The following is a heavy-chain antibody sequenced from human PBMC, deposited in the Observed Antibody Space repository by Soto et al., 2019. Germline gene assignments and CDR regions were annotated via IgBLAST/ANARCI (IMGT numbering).Heavy chain of an antibody. CDR3: ARGLYLTFDY. J-gene: IGHJ4*02. V-gene: IGHV4-34*01. Sequence: PSETLSLTCAVYGGSFSGYYWSWIRQPPGKGLEWIGEINHSGSTNYNPSLKSRVTISVDTSKNQFSLKLSSVTAADTAVYYCARGLYLTFDYWGQGTLVTVSS. CDR2: INHSGST. D-gene: IGHD2-2*02. CDR1: GGSFSGYY.